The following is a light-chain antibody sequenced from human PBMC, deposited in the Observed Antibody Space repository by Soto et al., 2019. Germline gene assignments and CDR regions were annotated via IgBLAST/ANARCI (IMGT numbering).Light chain of an antibody. CDR3: QQYNSYST. Sequence: EIVMTQSPATLSVSPGERATLSCRASQSISSHLAWYQQKPGQAPRLFIFGASTRATGIPARFSGSGSGTEFTLTISSLQPDDFATYYCQQYNSYSTFGQGTKVDIK. V-gene: IGKV3-15*01. J-gene: IGKJ1*01. CDR1: QSISSH. CDR2: GAS.